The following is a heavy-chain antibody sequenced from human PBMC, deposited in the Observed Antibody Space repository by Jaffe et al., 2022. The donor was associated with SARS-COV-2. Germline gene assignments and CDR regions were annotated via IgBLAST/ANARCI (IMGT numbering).Heavy chain of an antibody. CDR2: ISGSGGST. CDR3: AKDQGWQQWLAGWYFDL. Sequence: EVQLLESGGGLVQPGGSLRLSCAASGFTFSSYAMSWVRQAPGKGLEWVSAISGSGGSTYYADSVKGRFTISRDNSKNTLYLQMNSLRAEDTAVYYCAKDQGWQQWLAGWYFDLWGRGTLVTVSS. V-gene: IGHV3-23*01. CDR1: GFTFSSYA. J-gene: IGHJ2*01. D-gene: IGHD6-19*01.